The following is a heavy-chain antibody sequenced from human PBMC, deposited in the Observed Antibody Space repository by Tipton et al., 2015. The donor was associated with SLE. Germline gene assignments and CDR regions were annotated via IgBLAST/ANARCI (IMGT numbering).Heavy chain of an antibody. V-gene: IGHV1-18*01. CDR2: ISGFNGNS. CDR1: GYSFKNYG. J-gene: IGHJ6*02. D-gene: IGHD6-19*01. CDR3: ARDKAVAGGFNAMDV. Sequence: QVQLVQSGGEVKKPGASVKVSCKTSGYSFKNYGVSWVRQAPGQGLEWMGWISGFNGNSNYAQSLQGRVTMATETSTSTAYMELRSLRFDDTAVYYCARDKAVAGGFNAMDVWGQGTTVTVSS.